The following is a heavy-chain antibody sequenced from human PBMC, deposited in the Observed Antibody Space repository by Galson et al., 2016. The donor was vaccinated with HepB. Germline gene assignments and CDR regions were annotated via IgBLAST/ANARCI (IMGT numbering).Heavy chain of an antibody. V-gene: IGHV4-34*01. CDR1: GGSLSGHY. Sequence: SLTCAVSGGSLSGHYWTWIRQPPGRGLEWIGEIHRSGNTNYSPSLRSRVSISEDRSQNQVSLRLNSVTAADTAIYYCAASLWFGLHPEYWGQGALVTVSS. CDR3: AASLWFGLHPEY. CDR2: IHRSGNT. D-gene: IGHD3-10*01. J-gene: IGHJ4*02.